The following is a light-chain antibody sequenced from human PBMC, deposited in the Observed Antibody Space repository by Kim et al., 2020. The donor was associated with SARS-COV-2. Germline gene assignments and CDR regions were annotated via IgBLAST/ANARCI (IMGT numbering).Light chain of an antibody. Sequence: QSALTQPPSASGSPGQSVTISCTGTSSDIGGYNYVSWYQQHPGKAPKFMIYEVSKRPSGVPDRFSGYKSGNTASLTVSGLQAEDEADYYCSSYAAISNFVFGTGTKVTVL. CDR2: EVS. CDR3: SSYAAISNFV. CDR1: SSDIGGYNY. J-gene: IGLJ1*01. V-gene: IGLV2-8*01.